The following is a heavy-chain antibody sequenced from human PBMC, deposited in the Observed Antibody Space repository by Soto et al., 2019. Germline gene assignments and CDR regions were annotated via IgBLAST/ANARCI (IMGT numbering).Heavy chain of an antibody. D-gene: IGHD6-13*01. CDR2: IYYSGST. Sequence: SETLSLTCTVSGGSISNGGYYWSWIRQHPGKGLEWIGYIYYSGSTYYNPSLKSRVTISVDTSKNQFSLKLSSVTAADTAVYYCARGPAAGTRSGWFDPWGQGTLVTVSS. CDR1: GGSISNGGYY. J-gene: IGHJ5*02. CDR3: ARGPAAGTRSGWFDP. V-gene: IGHV4-31*03.